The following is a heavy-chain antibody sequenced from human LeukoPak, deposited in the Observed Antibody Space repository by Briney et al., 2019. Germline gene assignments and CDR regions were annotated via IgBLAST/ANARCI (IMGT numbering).Heavy chain of an antibody. V-gene: IGHV1-69*13. D-gene: IGHD4-11*01. CDR3: ARATTVERVSYYYYGMDV. Sequence: SVKVSCKVSGGTFSSYAISWVRQAPGQGLEWMGGIIPIFGTANYAQKFQGRVTITADESTSTAYMELSSLRSEDTAVYYCARATTVERVSYYYYGMDVWGQGTTVTVSS. CDR1: GGTFSSYA. J-gene: IGHJ6*02. CDR2: IIPIFGTA.